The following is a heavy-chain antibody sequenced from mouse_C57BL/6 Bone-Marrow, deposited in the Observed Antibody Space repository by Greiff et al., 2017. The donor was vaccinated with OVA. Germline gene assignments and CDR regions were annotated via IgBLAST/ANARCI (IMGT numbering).Heavy chain of an antibody. D-gene: IGHD2-3*01. J-gene: IGHJ3*01. V-gene: IGHV12-3*01. Sequence: VQLQESGPGLVKPSQSLFLTCSITGFPITSGYYWIWIRQSPGKPLEWMGYITHSGETFYNPSLQSPISITRETSKNQVFLQLNSVTTEDTAMYYCAGDRGWVLKFADWGQGTLVTVSA. CDR3: AGDRGWVLKFAD. CDR1: GFPITSGYY. CDR2: ITHSGET.